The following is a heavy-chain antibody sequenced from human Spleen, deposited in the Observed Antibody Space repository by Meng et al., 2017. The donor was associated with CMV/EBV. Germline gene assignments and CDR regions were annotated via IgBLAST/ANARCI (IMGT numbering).Heavy chain of an antibody. Sequence: GESLKISCAASGFTFTYYEMNWVRQAPGKGLEWLSYIRSSGTTRHYADSVKGRFTISRDNPNKSLYLQMNNLRAEDTALYYCARGSILSESGMDVWGQGTTVTVSS. D-gene: IGHD3-9*01. CDR2: IRSSGTTR. J-gene: IGHJ6*02. CDR3: ARGSILSESGMDV. V-gene: IGHV3-48*03. CDR1: GFTFTYYE.